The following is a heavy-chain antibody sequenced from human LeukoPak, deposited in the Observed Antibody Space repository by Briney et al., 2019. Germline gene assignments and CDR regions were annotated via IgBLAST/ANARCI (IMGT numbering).Heavy chain of an antibody. CDR3: VKDPTIAAANWFDP. CDR1: GFTFSSYA. J-gene: IGHJ5*01. CDR2: ISGSGGST. V-gene: IGHV3-23*01. D-gene: IGHD6-13*01. Sequence: PGGSLRLSCAASGFTFSSYAMSWVRQAPGKGLEWVSAISGSGGSTYYADSVKGRFAISRDNSKNTLYLQMNSLRAEDTAVYYCVKDPTIAAANWFDPWGQGTLVTVSS.